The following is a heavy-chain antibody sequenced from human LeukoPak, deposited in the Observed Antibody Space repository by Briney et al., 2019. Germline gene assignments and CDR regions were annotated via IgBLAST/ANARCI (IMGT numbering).Heavy chain of an antibody. D-gene: IGHD2-15*01. Sequence: GSLRLSCAASGFAFSSYAMSWVRQAPGKGLEWVSSISGSGNRTYYADSVKGRFTISRDNSKNTLFLQMNSLRAEDTAVYYCAKNLYCGGGSCYPSALGMDVWGQGTTVTVSS. V-gene: IGHV3-23*01. CDR2: ISGSGNRT. CDR1: GFAFSSYA. CDR3: AKNLYCGGGSCYPSALGMDV. J-gene: IGHJ6*02.